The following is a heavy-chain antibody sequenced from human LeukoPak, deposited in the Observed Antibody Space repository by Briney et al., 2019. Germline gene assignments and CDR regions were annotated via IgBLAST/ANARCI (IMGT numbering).Heavy chain of an antibody. CDR3: AKDYYDSSGYSYMDV. CDR2: ISGSGGST. Sequence: GGSLRLSCAASGFTFSSYGMHWVRQAPGKGLEWVSAISGSGGSTYYADSVKGRFTISRDNSKNTLYLQMNSLRAEDTAVYYCAKDYYDSSGYSYMDVWGKGTTVTVSS. J-gene: IGHJ6*03. D-gene: IGHD3-22*01. V-gene: IGHV3-23*01. CDR1: GFTFSSYG.